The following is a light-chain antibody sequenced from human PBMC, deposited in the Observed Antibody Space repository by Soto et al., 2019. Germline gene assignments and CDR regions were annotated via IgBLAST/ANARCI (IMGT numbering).Light chain of an antibody. Sequence: ENVLTQSPCTLSLSPGDRATLSCRASQSVSSNLAWYQQKPGQAPRLLIYDTSTRATGVPARFSGSGSGAEFTLTISRVKSDNFTLYSCQPFNIWPLTVGGGTRVDNK. CDR1: QSVSSN. CDR2: DTS. CDR3: QPFNIWPLT. J-gene: IGKJ4*01. V-gene: IGKV3-15*01.